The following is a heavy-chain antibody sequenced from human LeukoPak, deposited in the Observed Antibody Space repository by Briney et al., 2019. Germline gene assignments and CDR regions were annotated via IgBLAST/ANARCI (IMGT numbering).Heavy chain of an antibody. CDR1: GFTFSSYA. CDR2: ISGSGGST. Sequence: GGSLRLSCAASGFTFSSYAMSWVRQAPGKGLEWVSAISGSGGSTYYADSVKGRFTISRDNSKNTLYLQMNSLRAEDTAVHYCAKGHLYDSSGYYYPHYWGQGTLVTVSS. V-gene: IGHV3-23*01. CDR3: AKGHLYDSSGYYYPHY. J-gene: IGHJ4*02. D-gene: IGHD3-22*01.